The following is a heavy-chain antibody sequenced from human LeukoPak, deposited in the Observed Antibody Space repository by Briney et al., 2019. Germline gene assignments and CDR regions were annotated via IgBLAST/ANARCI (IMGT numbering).Heavy chain of an antibody. CDR1: GFTFSSYE. Sequence: GGSLRLSCAASGFTFSSYEMNWVRQAPGKGLEWVSYISSSGSTIYYADSVKGRFTISRDNAKNSLYLQMNSLRAEDTAVYYCARAPYYYDSSGYYYVPFDYWGQGTLVAVSS. J-gene: IGHJ4*02. D-gene: IGHD3-22*01. CDR3: ARAPYYYDSSGYYYVPFDY. V-gene: IGHV3-48*03. CDR2: ISSSGSTI.